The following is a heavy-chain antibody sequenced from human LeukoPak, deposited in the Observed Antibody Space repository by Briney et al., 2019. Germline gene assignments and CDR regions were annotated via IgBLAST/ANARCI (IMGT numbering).Heavy chain of an antibody. D-gene: IGHD3-22*01. CDR2: IYYSGST. CDR1: GGSISSYY. CDR3: ARQDYDSSGYYPFDY. Sequence: SETLSLTCTVSGGSISSYYWSWIRQPPGKGLEWIGYIYYSGSTNYNPSLKSRVTISVDTSKNQFSLKLSSVTAADTAVYYCARQDYDSSGYYPFDYWGQGTLVTVPS. V-gene: IGHV4-59*08. J-gene: IGHJ4*02.